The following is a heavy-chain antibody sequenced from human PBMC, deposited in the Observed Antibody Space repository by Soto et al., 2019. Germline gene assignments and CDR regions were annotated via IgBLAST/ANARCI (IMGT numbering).Heavy chain of an antibody. D-gene: IGHD3-16*01. CDR1: GFTFSSYA. V-gene: IGHV3-23*01. Sequence: GGSLRLSCAASGFTFSSYAMSWVRQAPGKGLEWVSAISGSGGSTYYADSVKGRFTISRDNSKNTLYLQMNSLRAEDTAVYYCAKDRVITPSGLGYYMDVWGKGTTVTVSS. J-gene: IGHJ6*03. CDR2: ISGSGGST. CDR3: AKDRVITPSGLGYYMDV.